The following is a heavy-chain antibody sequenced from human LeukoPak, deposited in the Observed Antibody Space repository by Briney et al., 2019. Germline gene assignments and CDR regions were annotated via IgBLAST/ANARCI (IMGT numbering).Heavy chain of an antibody. CDR1: GFTFSSYW. CDR2: IKQDGSEK. CDR3: AKGGITMVRGHAFDI. Sequence: GGSLRLSCAASGFTFSSYWMSWVRQAPGKGLEWVANIKQDGSEKYYVDSVKGRFTISRDNAKNSLYLQMNSLRAEDTAVYYCAKGGITMVRGHAFDIWGQGTMVTVSS. V-gene: IGHV3-7*03. D-gene: IGHD3-10*01. J-gene: IGHJ3*02.